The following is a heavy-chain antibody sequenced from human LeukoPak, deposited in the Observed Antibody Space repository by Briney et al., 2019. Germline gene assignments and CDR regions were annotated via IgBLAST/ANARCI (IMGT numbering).Heavy chain of an antibody. J-gene: IGHJ4*02. CDR2: ISGSGGST. D-gene: IGHD4-23*01. CDR1: GFTFSSYA. CDR3: VRDLILVDTPGDDFDY. V-gene: IGHV3-23*01. Sequence: GGSLRLSCAASGFTFSSYAMSWVRQAPGKGLEWVSAISGSGGSTYYADSVKGRFTISRDNAKNTVSLQMNSLRAEDTAVYYCVRDLILVDTPGDDFDYWGQGALVTVSS.